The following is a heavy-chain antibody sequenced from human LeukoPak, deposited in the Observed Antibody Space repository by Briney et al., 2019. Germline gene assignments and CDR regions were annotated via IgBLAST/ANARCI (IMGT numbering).Heavy chain of an antibody. CDR2: VNSDGSST. Sequence: GGSLRLSCTASGFTFSSYWMHWVRQAPGKGLVWVSRVNSDGSSTSYADSVKGRFTISRDNAKYTLYLQMNSLRAEDTAVYYCARDPGDGDYGYWGQGTLVTVSS. J-gene: IGHJ4*02. CDR1: GFTFSSYW. D-gene: IGHD4-17*01. CDR3: ARDPGDGDYGY. V-gene: IGHV3-74*01.